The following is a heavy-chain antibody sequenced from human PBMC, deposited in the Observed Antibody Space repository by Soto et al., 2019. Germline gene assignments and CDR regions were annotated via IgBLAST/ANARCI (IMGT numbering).Heavy chain of an antibody. V-gene: IGHV3-23*01. CDR1: GFTFSLYA. J-gene: IGHJ5*02. D-gene: IGHD3-9*01. CDR2: IDNSGGDT. Sequence: EVQLLESGGNLVQPGGSLRLSCVASGFTFSLYAMSWVRQAPGKGLEWVSSIDNSGGDTNYAGSVKGRFTISRDNSKNTLYLQMNSLRAEDTAVYYCAKGRRDYISNWFDPWGQGTLVTVSS. CDR3: AKGRRDYISNWFDP.